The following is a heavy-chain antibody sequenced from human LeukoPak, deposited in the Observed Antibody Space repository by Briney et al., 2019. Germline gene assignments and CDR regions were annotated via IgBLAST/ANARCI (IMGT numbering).Heavy chain of an antibody. V-gene: IGHV3-64D*06. J-gene: IGHJ4*02. CDR3: VKDLHCSSTSCYEAY. Sequence: GGSLRLSCSASGFTFSSYAMHWVLQAPGKGLEYVSAISSNGGSTYYADSVKGRFTISRDNSKNTLYLQMSSLRAEDTAVYYCVKDLHCSSTSCYEAYWGQGTLVTVSS. CDR2: ISSNGGST. CDR1: GFTFSSYA. D-gene: IGHD2-2*01.